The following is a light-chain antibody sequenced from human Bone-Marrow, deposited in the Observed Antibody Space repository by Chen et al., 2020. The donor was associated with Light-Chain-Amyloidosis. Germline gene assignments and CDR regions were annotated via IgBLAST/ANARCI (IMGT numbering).Light chain of an antibody. CDR3: QVWDRSSDRPV. J-gene: IGLJ3*02. Sequence: SYVLTQPSSVSVAPGQTAPLACGGNNIGTTSVHWYQQTPGPAPLLVVYDDSDRPSGFPGRLSGTNSGNTATLTISRVEAGDEADYYCQVWDRSSDRPVFGGGTKLTVL. CDR1: NIGTTS. CDR2: DDS. V-gene: IGLV3-21*02.